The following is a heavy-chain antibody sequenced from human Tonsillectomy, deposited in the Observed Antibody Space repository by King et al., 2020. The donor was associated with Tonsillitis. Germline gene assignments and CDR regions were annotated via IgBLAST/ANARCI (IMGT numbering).Heavy chain of an antibody. D-gene: IGHD1-1*01. V-gene: IGHV4-61*02. CDR1: GGSISSGSYY. CDR3: ARDSPRGGTTFDY. J-gene: IGHJ4*02. CDR2: IYTSGST. Sequence: VQLQESGPGLVKPSQTLSLTCTVSGGSISSGSYYWSWIRQPAGKGLEWIGRIYTSGSTDYNPSLKSRVTMSVDTSKNQFSLKLSSVTAADTAVYYCARDSPRGGTTFDYWGQGTLVTVSS.